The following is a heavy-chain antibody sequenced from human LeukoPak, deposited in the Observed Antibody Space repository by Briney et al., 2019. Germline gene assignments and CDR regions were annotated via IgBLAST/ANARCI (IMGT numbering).Heavy chain of an antibody. CDR2: IYYSGST. CDR1: GGSISSSSYY. V-gene: IGHV4-39*01. D-gene: IGHD6-19*01. CDR3: ARNTGRTYSSGWLAY. J-gene: IGHJ4*02. Sequence: PSETLSLTCTVSGGSISSSSYYWGWIRQPPGKGLEWIGSIYYSGSTYYNPSLKSRVTISVDTSKNQFSLKLSSVTAADTAVYYCARNTGRTYSSGWLAYWGQGTLVTVSS.